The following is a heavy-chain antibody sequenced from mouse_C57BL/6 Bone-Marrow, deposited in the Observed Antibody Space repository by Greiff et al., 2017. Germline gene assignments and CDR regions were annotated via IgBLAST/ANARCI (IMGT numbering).Heavy chain of an antibody. CDR2: INPSNGGT. J-gene: IGHJ2*01. D-gene: IGHD2-12*01. Sequence: VKLVESGTELVKPGASVKLSCKASGYTFTSYWMHWVKQRPGQGLEWIGNINPSNGGTNYNEKFKGKATLTVDKSSSTAYMQLSSLTSEDSAVXYSARLVPSSYFFFDYWGQGTTLTVSS. V-gene: IGHV1-53*01. CDR1: GYTFTSYW. CDR3: ARLVPSSYFFFDY.